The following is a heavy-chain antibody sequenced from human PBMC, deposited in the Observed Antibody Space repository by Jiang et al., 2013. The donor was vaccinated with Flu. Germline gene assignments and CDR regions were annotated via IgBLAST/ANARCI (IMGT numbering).Heavy chain of an antibody. V-gene: IGHV5-10-1*03. J-gene: IGHJ5*02. CDR1: GYSFTSYW. CDR3: ASGVTGTRRKNWFDP. CDR2: IDPTDSST. D-gene: IGHD1-1*01. Sequence: QLVESGAEVKKPGESLRISCRASGYSFTSYWVSWVRQMPGKGLEWMGRIDPTDSSTNYGPSFQGRVTISADTSNRTAYLQWSSLRASDTAIYFCASGVTGTRRKNWFDPWGQGTLVTVSS.